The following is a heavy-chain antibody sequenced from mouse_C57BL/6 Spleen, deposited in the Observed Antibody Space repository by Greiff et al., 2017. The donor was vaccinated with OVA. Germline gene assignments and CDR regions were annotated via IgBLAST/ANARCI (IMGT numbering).Heavy chain of an antibody. CDR1: GYTFTTYW. CDR3: ARRGLGSFDC. CDR2: FDPSDSET. J-gene: IGHJ2*01. D-gene: IGHD4-1*01. Sequence: QVQLQQPGAELVRPGTSVKLSCKASGYTFTTYWMHWVKQRPIQGLEWIGNFDPSDSETHYNQKFKDKATLTVDKSSSTAYMQLSRLTSEDSAVYCCARRGLGSFDCRGEGTTLTVSS. V-gene: IGHV1-52*01.